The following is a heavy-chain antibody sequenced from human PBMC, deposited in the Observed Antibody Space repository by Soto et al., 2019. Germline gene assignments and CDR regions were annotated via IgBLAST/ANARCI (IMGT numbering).Heavy chain of an antibody. J-gene: IGHJ4*02. CDR3: TREDY. CDR1: GYTFSKYV. V-gene: IGHV1-3*01. CDR2: IFGGTGNT. Sequence: SVKVSCKASGYTFSKYVIHWVRQAPGQRLEWMGWIFGGTGNTEYSQKFRDRATITRDTSASTAYMELSSLTSEDTAVYYCTREDYWGQGTRVTVSS.